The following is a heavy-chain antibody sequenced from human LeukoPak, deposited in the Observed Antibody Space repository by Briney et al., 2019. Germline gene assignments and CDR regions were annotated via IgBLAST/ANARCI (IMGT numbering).Heavy chain of an antibody. CDR1: GGSISSYY. CDR3: ARGGQVRKNWFDP. CDR2: IYYSGST. J-gene: IGHJ5*02. D-gene: IGHD3-10*01. V-gene: IGHV4-59*01. Sequence: PSETLSLTCTVSGGSISSYYWSWIRQPPGKGLEWIGYIYYSGSTNYNPSLKSRVTISVDTSKNQFSLKLSSVTAADTAVYYCARGGQVRKNWFDPWGQGTLVTVSS.